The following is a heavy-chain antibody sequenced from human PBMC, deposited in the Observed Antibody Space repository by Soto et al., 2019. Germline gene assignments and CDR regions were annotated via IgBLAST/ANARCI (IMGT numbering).Heavy chain of an antibody. CDR2: ISYDGSNK. J-gene: IGHJ1*01. CDR3: AKDRYCSGGSCYPFLQYLQH. V-gene: IGHV3-30*18. D-gene: IGHD2-15*01. Sequence: QVQLVESGGGVVQPGRSLRLSCAASGFTFSSYGMHWVRQAPGKGLEWVAVISYDGSNKYYADSVKGRFTISRDNSKNTLYLQMNSLRAEDTAVYYCAKDRYCSGGSCYPFLQYLQHWGQGTLVTVSS. CDR1: GFTFSSYG.